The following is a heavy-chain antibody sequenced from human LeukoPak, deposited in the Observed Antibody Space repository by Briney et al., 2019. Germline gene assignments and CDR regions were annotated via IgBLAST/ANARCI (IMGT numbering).Heavy chain of an antibody. D-gene: IGHD6-19*01. J-gene: IGHJ6*03. CDR2: ISYDGSNK. V-gene: IGHV3-30*18. Sequence: GGSLRLSCAASGFTFSSYGMHWVRQAPGKGLEWVAVISYDGSNKYYADSVKGRFTISRDNSKNTLYLQMNSLRAEDTAVYYCAEAVKYSSGWYDYYYMDVWGKGTTVTVSS. CDR1: GFTFSSYG. CDR3: AEAVKYSSGWYDYYYMDV.